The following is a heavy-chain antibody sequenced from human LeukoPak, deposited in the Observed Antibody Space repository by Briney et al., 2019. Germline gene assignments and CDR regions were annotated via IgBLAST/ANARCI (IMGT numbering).Heavy chain of an antibody. D-gene: IGHD2-2*01. CDR1: GFTFSNYA. Sequence: GGSLRLSCAASGFTFSNYAMSWVRQAPGKGLEWVSVISDSGVNTYYADSVKGRFTISRDISQNTLYLQMNSLRAEDTAVYYCAKRAFCSSASCYYFDFWGQGTLVTVSS. CDR2: ISDSGVNT. J-gene: IGHJ4*02. CDR3: AKRAFCSSASCYYFDF. V-gene: IGHV3-23*01.